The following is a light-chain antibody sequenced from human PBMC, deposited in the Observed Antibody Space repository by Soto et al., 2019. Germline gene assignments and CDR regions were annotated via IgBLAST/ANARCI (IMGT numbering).Light chain of an antibody. CDR2: KVS. CDR1: HSVLYRDGNTY. CDR3: SQGTHWPHT. Sequence: DVVMTQSPLSLPVTLGQPASISCRSSHSVLYRDGNTYLNWFHQRPGQSPKRLISKVSNRDSGVPDRFPGSGSDTDFTLKISRVEADDVGVYYCSQGTHWPHTFGQGTKLEI. V-gene: IGKV2-30*01. J-gene: IGKJ2*01.